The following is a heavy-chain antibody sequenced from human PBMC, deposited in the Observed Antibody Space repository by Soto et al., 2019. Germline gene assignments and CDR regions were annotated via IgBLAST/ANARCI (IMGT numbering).Heavy chain of an antibody. CDR3: AADGGDSSSSLLLYYYYYGMDV. V-gene: IGHV1-58*01. CDR1: GFTFTSSA. CDR2: IVVGSGNT. J-gene: IGHJ6*02. Sequence: SVKVSCKASGFTFTSSAVQWVRQARGQRLEWIGWIVVGSGNTNYAQKFQERVTITRDMSTSTAYMELSSLGSEDTAVYYCAADGGDSSSSLLLYYYYYGMDVWGQGTTVTVSS. D-gene: IGHD6-6*01.